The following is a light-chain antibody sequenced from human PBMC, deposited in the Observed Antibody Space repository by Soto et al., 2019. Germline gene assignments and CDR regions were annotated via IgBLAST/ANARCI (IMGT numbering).Light chain of an antibody. J-gene: IGLJ3*02. CDR1: SSNIGSNI. CDR3: ASWDGSLPTWV. CDR2: TNN. Sequence: QSVLTQPPSASGTPGQRVTISCSGSSSNIGSNIVNWYQHLPGTAPKLLIYTNNQRPSGVPDRFSDSKSGTSASLAISGLQSQDEADYYCASWDGSLPTWVFGGGTKLTVL. V-gene: IGLV1-44*01.